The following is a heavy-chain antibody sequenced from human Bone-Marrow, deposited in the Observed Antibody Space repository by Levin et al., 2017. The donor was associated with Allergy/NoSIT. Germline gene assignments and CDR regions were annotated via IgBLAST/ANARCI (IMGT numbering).Heavy chain of an antibody. CDR2: ISWNSGSI. CDR1: GFTFDDYA. V-gene: IGHV3-9*01. J-gene: IGHJ4*02. CDR3: AKDQSSSVVAATGVDY. D-gene: IGHD2-15*01. Sequence: RAGGSLRLSCAASGFTFDDYAMYWVRQAPGKGLEWVSGISWNSGSIGYADSVKGRFTISRDNAKNSLYLQMNSLRAEDTALYYCAKDQSSSVVAATGVDYWGQGTQVTVSS.